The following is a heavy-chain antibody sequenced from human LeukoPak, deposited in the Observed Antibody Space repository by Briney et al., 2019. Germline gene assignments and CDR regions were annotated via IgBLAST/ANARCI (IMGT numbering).Heavy chain of an antibody. Sequence: PGGSLRLSCAASGFTFRGYSMNWVRQAPGKGLEWVSSISSSSSYIYYADSVKGRFTISRDNAKNSLYLQMNSVRAGDTAVYYCARDGVAAAGFQHWGQGTLVTVSS. CDR2: ISSSSSYI. J-gene: IGHJ1*01. CDR3: ARDGVAAAGFQH. CDR1: GFTFRGYS. V-gene: IGHV3-21*01. D-gene: IGHD6-19*01.